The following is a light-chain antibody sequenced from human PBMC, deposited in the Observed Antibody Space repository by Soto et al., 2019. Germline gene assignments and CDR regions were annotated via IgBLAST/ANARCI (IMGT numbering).Light chain of an antibody. V-gene: IGKV1-5*01. CDR3: QKYTNYTWT. Sequence: DIQMTQSPPTLSASVGYRVTITCRASQSISSWLAWYQQRPGKATNLLIYDVSIWERGVPSRFIVSISRTEFQLTISILHPKDYGTKNCQKYTNYTWTIGQGTRVEIK. CDR2: DVS. J-gene: IGKJ1*01. CDR1: QSISSW.